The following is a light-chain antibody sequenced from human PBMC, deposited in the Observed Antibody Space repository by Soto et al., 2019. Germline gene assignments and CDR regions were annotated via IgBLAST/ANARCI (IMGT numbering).Light chain of an antibody. V-gene: IGLV1-44*01. J-gene: IGLJ1*01. Sequence: QAVLTQPPSASGTPGQRVTISCSGSSSNIGSNTINWYQQLPGTAPKLLIYSNNQRPSGVPDRFSGSKSGTSASLAISGLQSEDEADYYCAVWDDSLNGRVFGTGTKXTV. CDR2: SNN. CDR1: SSNIGSNT. CDR3: AVWDDSLNGRV.